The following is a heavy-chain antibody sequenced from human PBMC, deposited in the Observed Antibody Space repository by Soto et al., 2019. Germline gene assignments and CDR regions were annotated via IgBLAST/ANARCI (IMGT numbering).Heavy chain of an antibody. D-gene: IGHD3-22*01. J-gene: IGHJ6*02. V-gene: IGHV4-59*01. Sequence: SETLSLTCTVSGGSISSYYWSWIRQPPGKGLEWIGYIYYSGSTNYNPSLKSRVTISVDTSKNQFSLKLSSVTAADTAVYYCARDPGLRDSSAYYYGMDVWGQGTTVTVSS. CDR3: ARDPGLRDSSAYYYGMDV. CDR2: IYYSGST. CDR1: GGSISSYY.